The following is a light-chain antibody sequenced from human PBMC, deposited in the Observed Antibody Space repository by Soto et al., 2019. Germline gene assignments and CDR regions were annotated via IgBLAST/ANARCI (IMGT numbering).Light chain of an antibody. Sequence: QSVLTQPPSLSGAPGQRVTISCTGRRSNIGGGYDVHWYQQLPGTVPKLLVFVNINRPSRVADRFFGSKSCTSASLAITGRLAEDEADYYCQSYDSSLSAWVFGGGTKLTVL. V-gene: IGLV1-40*01. CDR1: RSNIGGGYD. CDR3: QSYDSSLSAWV. J-gene: IGLJ3*02. CDR2: VNI.